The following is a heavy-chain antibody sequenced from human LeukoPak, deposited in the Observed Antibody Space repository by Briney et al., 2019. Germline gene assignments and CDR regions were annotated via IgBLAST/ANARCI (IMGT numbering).Heavy chain of an antibody. J-gene: IGHJ4*02. CDR2: IKQDGSAK. CDR1: GFTFSSYW. Sequence: GGSLRLSCAASGFTFSSYWMSWVRQAPGKGLEWMANIKQDGSAKHYVGSVKGRFTISRDNAKNSLYLQMNSLRAEDTAVYYCATSSDAPGNYWGQGTLVTVSS. V-gene: IGHV3-7*01. D-gene: IGHD2-2*01. CDR3: ATSSDAPGNY.